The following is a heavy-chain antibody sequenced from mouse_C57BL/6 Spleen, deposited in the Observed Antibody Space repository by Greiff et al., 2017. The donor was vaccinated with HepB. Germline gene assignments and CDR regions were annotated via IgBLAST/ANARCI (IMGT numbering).Heavy chain of an antibody. J-gene: IGHJ4*01. CDR3: ASGLYYYGSSPSMDY. CDR2: IFPGSGST. Sequence: QVQLQQSGPELVKPGASVKISCKASGYTFTDYYINWVKQRPGQGLEWIGWIFPGSGSTYYNEKFKGKATLTVDKSSSTAYMLLSSLTSEDSAVYFCASGLYYYGSSPSMDYWGQGTSVTVSS. CDR1: GYTFTDYY. D-gene: IGHD1-1*01. V-gene: IGHV1-75*01.